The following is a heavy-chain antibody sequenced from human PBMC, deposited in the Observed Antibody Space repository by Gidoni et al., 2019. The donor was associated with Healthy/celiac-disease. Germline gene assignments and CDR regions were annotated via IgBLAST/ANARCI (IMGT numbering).Heavy chain of an antibody. CDR3: ARDIGYYGDHYYYGMAV. CDR1: GFTFSSYE. Sequence: EVQLVESEGGLVQPGGSLRLSCAASGFTFSSYEMNWVRQAPGKGLEWVSYISSSGSTIYYADSVKGRFTISRDNAKNSLYLQMNSLRAEDTAVYYCARDIGYYGDHYYYGMAVWGQGTTVTVSS. D-gene: IGHD4-17*01. V-gene: IGHV3-48*03. CDR2: ISSSGSTI. J-gene: IGHJ6*02.